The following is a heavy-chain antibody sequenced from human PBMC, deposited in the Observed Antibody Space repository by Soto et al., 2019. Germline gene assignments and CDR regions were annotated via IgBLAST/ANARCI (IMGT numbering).Heavy chain of an antibody. CDR1: GFTFSSYS. CDR2: ISSSSSTI. J-gene: IGHJ2*01. Sequence: GVSLRLSCAASGFTFSSYSMNWVRQAPGKGLEWDSYISSSSSTIYYADSVKGRFTISRDNAKNSLYLQMNSLRAEDTAVYYCARGPYYYDSSGPRGYFDLWGRGTLVTVSS. D-gene: IGHD3-22*01. CDR3: ARGPYYYDSSGPRGYFDL. V-gene: IGHV3-48*01.